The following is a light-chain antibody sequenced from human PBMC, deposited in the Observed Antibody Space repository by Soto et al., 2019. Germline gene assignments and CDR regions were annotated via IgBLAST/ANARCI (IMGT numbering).Light chain of an antibody. CDR2: GAS. CDR3: QQHNNWPLT. Sequence: EIVMTQSPATVSVSPGERVTLSCRASQSVSSNFVWYQQRPGQAPRLLIDGASIRATGIPARFSGSGSGTEFTLSINSLQFEDFVIYYCQQHNNWPLTFGRGTKVDIK. J-gene: IGKJ1*01. V-gene: IGKV3-15*01. CDR1: QSVSSN.